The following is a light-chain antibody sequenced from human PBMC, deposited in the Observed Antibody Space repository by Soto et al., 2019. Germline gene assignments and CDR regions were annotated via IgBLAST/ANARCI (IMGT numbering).Light chain of an antibody. J-gene: IGKJ3*01. CDR1: QSVSSSY. CDR2: GAS. CDR3: QQYGSSTFT. Sequence: EIVLTQSPGTLSLSPGERSTLSCRASQSVSSSYLAWYQQKPCQAPRLLIYGASSRATGIPDRFSGSGSGTDFTLTISRLEPEDFAVHYCQQYGSSTFTFGPGTKVDIK. V-gene: IGKV3-20*01.